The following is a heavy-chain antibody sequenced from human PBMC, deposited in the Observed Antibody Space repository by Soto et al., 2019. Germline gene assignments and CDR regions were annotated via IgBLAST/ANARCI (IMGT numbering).Heavy chain of an antibody. J-gene: IGHJ6*03. CDR2: ISAHNGDT. CDR1: GYTFTSHG. D-gene: IGHD3-10*01. CDR3: ARMIRGSNTDYYHYMDV. Sequence: QVQLVQSGGEVKKPGASVKVSCKASGYTFTSHGISWVRQAPGQGPEWMGWISAHNGDTNYAQKLQGRVTVTTDTSTSTAYMELRSLRSEDTAVYYCARMIRGSNTDYYHYMDVCGKGTTVTVSS. V-gene: IGHV1-18*01.